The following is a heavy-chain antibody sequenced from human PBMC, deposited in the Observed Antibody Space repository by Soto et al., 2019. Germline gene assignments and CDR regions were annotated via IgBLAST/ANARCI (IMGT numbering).Heavy chain of an antibody. Sequence: SQTLSLTCAISGDSDSSNSAAWNWIRQSPSRGLEWLGRTYYRSKWYNDYAVSVKSRITINPDTSKNQFSLQLNSVTPEDTAVYYCARVAYCSGGSRYHYYGMDVWGQGTTVTVSS. D-gene: IGHD2-15*01. V-gene: IGHV6-1*01. CDR3: ARVAYCSGGSRYHYYGMDV. CDR2: TYYRSKWYN. CDR1: GDSDSSNSAA. J-gene: IGHJ6*02.